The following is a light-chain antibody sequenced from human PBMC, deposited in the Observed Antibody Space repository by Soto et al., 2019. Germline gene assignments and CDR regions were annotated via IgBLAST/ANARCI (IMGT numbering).Light chain of an antibody. J-gene: IGKJ2*01. CDR3: HQYYTSPHT. Sequence: IVMTQSPDSLAVSLGERATINCRSSQSVFQSFHRKHLIAWYQQKPGQPPKLLFYWASARESGVPDRFSVSESGTDFTLTINSLQAEDVAVYYCHQYYTSPHTVGGGTKLEIK. CDR1: QSVFQSFHRKHL. CDR2: WAS. V-gene: IGKV4-1*01.